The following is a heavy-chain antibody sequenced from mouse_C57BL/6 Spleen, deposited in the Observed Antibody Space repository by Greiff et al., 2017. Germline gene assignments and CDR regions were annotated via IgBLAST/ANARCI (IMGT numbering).Heavy chain of an antibody. CDR3: ARTGYGSSYDY. CDR1: GFTFSSYA. Sequence: EVMLVESGGGLVKPGGSLTLSCAASGFTFSSYAMSWVRQTPEKRLEWVATISDGGSYTYYPDHVKGRFTISRDNAKNNRYLQMSHLMSEDTAMYYCARTGYGSSYDYWGQGTTLTVSS. CDR2: ISDGGSYT. V-gene: IGHV5-4*03. D-gene: IGHD1-1*01. J-gene: IGHJ2*01.